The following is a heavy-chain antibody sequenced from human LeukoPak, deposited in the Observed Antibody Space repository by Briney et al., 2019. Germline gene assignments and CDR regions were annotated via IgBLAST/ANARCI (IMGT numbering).Heavy chain of an antibody. CDR1: GGSIGASTYY. Sequence: SETLSLTCTVSGGSIGASTYYGGWVRQPPGKGLEWIGGMYYGGTTYYNPSLKSRVTLSVDTSKNQFSLRLSSVTAADSAVYFCATGKYSGYYDYWGQGTLVAVSS. D-gene: IGHD5-12*01. CDR2: MYYGGTT. CDR3: ATGKYSGYYDY. J-gene: IGHJ4*02. V-gene: IGHV4-39*01.